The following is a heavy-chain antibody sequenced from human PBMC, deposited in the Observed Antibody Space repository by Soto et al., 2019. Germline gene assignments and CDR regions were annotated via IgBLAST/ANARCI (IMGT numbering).Heavy chain of an antibody. V-gene: IGHV3-21*01. CDR3: ARESYGSGTYFYY. D-gene: IGHD3-10*01. J-gene: IGHJ4*02. CDR1: GFAFSTYT. CDR2: ISGRSSSI. Sequence: GGSLRLSCAASGFAFSTYTMHWVRQAPGKGLEWVSSISGRSSSINYADSLKGRFTISRDNTKNSLFLQMDSLRAEDTAVYFCARESYGSGTYFYYWGQGTLVTVSS.